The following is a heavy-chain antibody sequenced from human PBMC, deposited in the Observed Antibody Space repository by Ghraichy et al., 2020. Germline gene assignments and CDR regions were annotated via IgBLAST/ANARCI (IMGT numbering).Heavy chain of an antibody. D-gene: IGHD2-2*01. CDR2: IYYSGNT. CDR3: ARDVVPSATKYGLDV. Sequence: QTLSLTCAVSGGSISSYYWSWIRQPPGKGLEWIGYIYYSGNTNYNPSLKSRVTISVDPSKNQFSLKLSSVTAADTAVYYCARDVVPSATKYGLDVWGQGTTVTVSS. J-gene: IGHJ6*02. V-gene: IGHV4-59*01. CDR1: GGSISSYY.